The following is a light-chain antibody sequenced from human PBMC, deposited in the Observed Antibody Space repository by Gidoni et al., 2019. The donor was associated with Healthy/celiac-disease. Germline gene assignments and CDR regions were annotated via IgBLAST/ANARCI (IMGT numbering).Light chain of an antibody. Sequence: EIVMTQSPATLSVSPGERATLSCRASQSVSSNLAWYQQKPGQAPRLLIYGASTRATGIPARFRGSGSGTEFTRTISSLQSEDFAVYYCQQYNNWPGTFGQGTKLEIK. CDR1: QSVSSN. V-gene: IGKV3-15*01. CDR2: GAS. CDR3: QQYNNWPGT. J-gene: IGKJ2*02.